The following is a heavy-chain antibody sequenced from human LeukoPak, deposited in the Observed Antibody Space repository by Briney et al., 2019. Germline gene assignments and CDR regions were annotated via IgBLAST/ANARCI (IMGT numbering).Heavy chain of an antibody. J-gene: IGHJ1*01. CDR1: GGHISSYF. CDR3: AGGGYYYDSTEPAEYFQH. D-gene: IGHD3-22*01. V-gene: IGHV4-4*07. CDR2: IFTSWDT. Sequence: SDTLPLTCTVSGGHISSYFWSWIRQPPGKGLELIGRIFTSWDTNYNPSLQSPVTMSADTSKNQFSLKLSSVTAADTAVYYCAGGGYYYDSTEPAEYFQHWGQGTLVTVSS.